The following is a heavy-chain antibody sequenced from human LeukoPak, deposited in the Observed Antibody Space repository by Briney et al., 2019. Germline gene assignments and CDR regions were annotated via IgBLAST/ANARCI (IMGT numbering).Heavy chain of an antibody. J-gene: IGHJ6*03. CDR3: ARAQGDQLLYGKNYYYYMDV. V-gene: IGHV4-39*07. D-gene: IGHD2-2*02. CDR1: GGSISSSSYY. CDR2: IYHSGST. Sequence: PSETLSLTCTVSGGSISSSSYYWGWIRQPPGKGLEWIGSIYHSGSTYYNPSLKSRVTISVDTSKNQFSLKLSSVTAADTAVYYCARAQGDQLLYGKNYYYYMDVWGKGTTVTVSS.